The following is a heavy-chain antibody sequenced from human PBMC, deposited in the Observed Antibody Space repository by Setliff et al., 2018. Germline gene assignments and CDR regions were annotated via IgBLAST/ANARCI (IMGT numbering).Heavy chain of an antibody. Sequence: ASVPVSCQAAGYTFTGYYMHWVRQAPGQGLEWMGWINPNSGGTNYAQKFQGWVTMTRDTSISTAYMELSRLRSDDTAVYYCARRRYYYDSSGYRWGGFYFDYWGQGTLVTVSS. D-gene: IGHD3-22*01. V-gene: IGHV1-2*04. CDR3: ARRRYYYDSSGYRWGGFYFDY. CDR2: INPNSGGT. CDR1: GYTFTGYY. J-gene: IGHJ4*02.